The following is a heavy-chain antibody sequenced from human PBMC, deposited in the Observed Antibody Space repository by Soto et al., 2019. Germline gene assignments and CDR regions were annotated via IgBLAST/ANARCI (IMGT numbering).Heavy chain of an antibody. Sequence: GGSLRLSCAASGFTFSSYSMNWVRQAPGKGLEWVSSISSSSSYIYYADSVKGRFTISRDNAKNSLYLQMNSLRAEDTAVYYCARDLRYRNGGEYYYYGMAVWGQGTTVTVSS. V-gene: IGHV3-21*01. D-gene: IGHD3-16*01. CDR2: ISSSSSYI. CDR1: GFTFSSYS. J-gene: IGHJ6*02. CDR3: ARDLRYRNGGEYYYYGMAV.